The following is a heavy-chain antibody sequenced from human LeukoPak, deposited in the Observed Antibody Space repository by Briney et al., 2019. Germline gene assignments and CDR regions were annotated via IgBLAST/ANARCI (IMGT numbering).Heavy chain of an antibody. CDR2: INPNSGGT. CDR3: ARDMGITMDGDDAFDI. D-gene: IGHD3-10*01. J-gene: IGHJ3*02. CDR1: GYTFTGHY. V-gene: IGHV1-2*02. Sequence: ASVKVSCKASGYTFTGHYMHWVRQAPGQGLEWMGWINPNSGGTNYAQKFQGRVTMTRDTSISTAYMELSRLRSDDTAVYYCARDMGITMDGDDAFDIWGQGAMVTVSS.